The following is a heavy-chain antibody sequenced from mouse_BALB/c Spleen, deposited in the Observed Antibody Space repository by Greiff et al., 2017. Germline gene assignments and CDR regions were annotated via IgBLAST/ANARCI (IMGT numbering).Heavy chain of an antibody. CDR1: GYTFTSYV. D-gene: IGHD2-4*01. CDR3: ARSPSTMMQTDTVMDY. V-gene: IGHV1-14*01. J-gene: IGHJ4*01. Sequence: EVQLQQSGPELVKPGASVKMSCKASGYTFTSYVMPWVQQTPGQGLEWIGYINPYNDGTKYNEKFNGKATLTPDNSSSAYYMELSSLTSEDSAVYYCARSPSTMMQTDTVMDYWGQGTSVTVSS. CDR2: INPYNDGT.